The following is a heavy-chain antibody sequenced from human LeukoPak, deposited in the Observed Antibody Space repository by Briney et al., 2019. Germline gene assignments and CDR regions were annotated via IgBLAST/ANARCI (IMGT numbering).Heavy chain of an antibody. CDR2: ISAYNGNT. D-gene: IGHD2-2*01. V-gene: IGHV1-18*01. Sequence: ASVKVSCKASGYTFTSYGISWVRQAPGQGLEWMGWISAYNGNTNYAQKLQGRVTMTTDTSTSTAYMELRSLRSDDTAVYYCARDRAQYCSSTSCEYNWFDPWGQGTLVTVSS. CDR3: ARDRAQYCSSTSCEYNWFDP. J-gene: IGHJ5*02. CDR1: GYTFTSYG.